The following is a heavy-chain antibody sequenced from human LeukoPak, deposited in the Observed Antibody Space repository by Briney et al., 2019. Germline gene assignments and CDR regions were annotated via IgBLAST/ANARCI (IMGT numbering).Heavy chain of an antibody. D-gene: IGHD6-13*01. J-gene: IGHJ6*03. CDR2: IIPIFGTA. CDR1: GGTFSSYA. V-gene: IGHV1-69*06. Sequence: SVKVSCKASGGTFSSYAISWVRQAPGQGLGWMGGIIPIFGTANYAQKFQGRVTITADKSTSTAYMELSSLRSEDTAVYYCARVVGLTGYSSSWYSGYYYYMDVWGKGTTVTVSS. CDR3: ARVVGLTGYSSSWYSGYYYYMDV.